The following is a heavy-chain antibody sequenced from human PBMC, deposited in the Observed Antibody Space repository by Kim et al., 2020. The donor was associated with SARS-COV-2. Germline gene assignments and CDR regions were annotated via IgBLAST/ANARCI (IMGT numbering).Heavy chain of an antibody. CDR1: GGSFSSYYW. CDR2: IFHTGST. CDR3: ARHIRGFDASDI. J-gene: IGHJ3*02. V-gene: IGHV4-4*02. Sequence: SETLSLTCVVSGGSFSSYYWWSWVRQPPGKGLEWIAEIFHTGSTNYNPSLKSRVSISGDKYENHFSLRVNSVTAADTAVYYCARHIRGFDASDIWGPGTMVTVSS. D-gene: IGHD1-20*01.